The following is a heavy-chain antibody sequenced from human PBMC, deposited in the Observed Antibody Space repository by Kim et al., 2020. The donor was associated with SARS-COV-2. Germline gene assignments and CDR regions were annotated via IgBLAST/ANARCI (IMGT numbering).Heavy chain of an antibody. J-gene: IGHJ6*03. V-gene: IGHV7-4-1*02. CDR1: GYTFTRYA. D-gene: IGHD6-13*01. CDR3: ARDLHAAGIAAAGYYYYMDV. CDR2: INTNTGNP. Sequence: ASVKVSCKASGYTFTRYAVNWVRQAPGQGLEWMGWINTNTGNPTYAQGFTGRFVFSLDTSVTTAYLQISSLKAEDTAVYYCARDLHAAGIAAAGYYYYMDVWGKGTTVTVSS.